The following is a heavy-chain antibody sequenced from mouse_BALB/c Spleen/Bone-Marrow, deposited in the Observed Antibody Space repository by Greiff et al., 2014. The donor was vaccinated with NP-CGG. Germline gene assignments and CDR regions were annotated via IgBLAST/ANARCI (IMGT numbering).Heavy chain of an antibody. D-gene: IGHD4-1*01. J-gene: IGHJ3*01. CDR2: INPSTGYT. CDR1: GYTFTSYW. CDR3: ARRLNWDWFAY. V-gene: IGHV1-7*01. Sequence: QVQLKGAGAELAKPGGSVKMSCKASGYTFTSYWVHWGKKRPGQGPGWIGYINPSTGYTDYNQKFKDKATLTADKSSSTAYMQLSSLTSEDSAVYYCARRLNWDWFAYWGQGTLVTVSA.